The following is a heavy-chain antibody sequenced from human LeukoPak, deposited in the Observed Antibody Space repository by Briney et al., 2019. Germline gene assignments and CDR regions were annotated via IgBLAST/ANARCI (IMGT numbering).Heavy chain of an antibody. D-gene: IGHD3-22*01. Sequence: PGGSLRLSCTTSGFNFTTYYMAWVRQAPGKGLEWVSYISSSSSTIYYADSVKGRFTISRDNAKNSLYLQMNSLRAEDTAVYYCARDRDYDSSGYWNYWGQGTLVTVSS. CDR3: ARDRDYDSSGYWNY. J-gene: IGHJ4*02. CDR1: GFNFTTYY. V-gene: IGHV3-48*04. CDR2: ISSSSSTI.